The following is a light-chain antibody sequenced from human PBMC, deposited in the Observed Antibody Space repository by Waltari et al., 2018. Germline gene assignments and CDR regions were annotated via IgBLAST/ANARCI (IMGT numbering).Light chain of an antibody. Sequence: EIVMTQSPATLSVSPGERATLSCRASQSVDSNFAWYQQKPGQAPRLLIYGAATRATGIPARFSGSGSGTEFTLTISSLQSEDVAVYYCQQYNNWYTFGQGTKLEI. V-gene: IGKV3-15*01. J-gene: IGKJ2*01. CDR3: QQYNNWYT. CDR1: QSVDSN. CDR2: GAA.